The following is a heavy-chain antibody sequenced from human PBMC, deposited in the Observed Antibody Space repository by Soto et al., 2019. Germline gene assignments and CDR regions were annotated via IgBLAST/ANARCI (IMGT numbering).Heavy chain of an antibody. Sequence: SETLSLTCAVPGGSISSTTYYWAWIRQPPGKGLEWVATIYYSGATYYNPSLKSRLTISIDTSKNQFSLRLSSVTAADTAMYYCARYYDTSNRPYFHHWGQGTRVTVSS. D-gene: IGHD3-22*01. V-gene: IGHV4-39*01. J-gene: IGHJ1*01. CDR1: GGSISSTTYY. CDR2: IYYSGAT. CDR3: ARYYDTSNRPYFHH.